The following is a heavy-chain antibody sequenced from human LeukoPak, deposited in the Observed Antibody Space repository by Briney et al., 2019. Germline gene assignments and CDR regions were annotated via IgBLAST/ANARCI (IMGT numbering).Heavy chain of an antibody. CDR2: ISGSGGST. J-gene: IGHJ4*02. V-gene: IGHV3-23*01. Sequence: GSLRLSCAASGFTVSGNYMNWVRQAPGKGLEWVSVISGSGGSTYYADSVKGRFTISRDNSKNTLYLQMNSLRVEDTAVYYCAKDRGSTTTYYFDYWGQGTLVTVSS. D-gene: IGHD2-2*01. CDR3: AKDRGSTTTYYFDY. CDR1: GFTVSGNY.